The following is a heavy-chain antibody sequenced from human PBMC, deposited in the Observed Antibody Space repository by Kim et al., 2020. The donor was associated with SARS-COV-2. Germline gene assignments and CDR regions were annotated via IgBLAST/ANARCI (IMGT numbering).Heavy chain of an antibody. CDR3: ARAHASGSYIFDY. J-gene: IGHJ4*02. CDR1: GFTFSSYS. D-gene: IGHD1-26*01. CDR2: ISSSSSYI. Sequence: GGSLRLSCAASGFTFSSYSMNWVRQAPGKGLEWVSSISSSSSYIYYADSVKGRFTISRDNAKNSLYLQMNSLRAEDTAVYYCARAHASGSYIFDYWGQGTLVTVSS. V-gene: IGHV3-21*01.